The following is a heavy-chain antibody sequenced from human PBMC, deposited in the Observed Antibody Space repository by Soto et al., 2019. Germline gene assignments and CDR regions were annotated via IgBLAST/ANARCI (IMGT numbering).Heavy chain of an antibody. Sequence: EVQLVESGGGLVKPGGSLRLSCAGSGFIFRNAWMNWVRQAPGKGLEWVGRIKTKGDGGTIDYAAPVNGRFTISSNNSENALYLQMDGLKTEDTAVYYCTTEADGTTCFDHWGQGTLVTVAS. V-gene: IGHV3-15*07. D-gene: IGHD1-1*01. CDR2: IKTKGDGGTI. CDR3: TTEADGTTCFDH. CDR1: GFIFRNAW. J-gene: IGHJ4*02.